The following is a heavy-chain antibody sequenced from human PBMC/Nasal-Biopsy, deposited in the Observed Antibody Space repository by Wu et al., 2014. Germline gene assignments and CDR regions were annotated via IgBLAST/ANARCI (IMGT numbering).Heavy chain of an antibody. V-gene: IGHV4-30-4*01. CDR1: GDLISSGNYY. CDR2: IYYNGST. CDR3: ARVNWMDSSLYYFHLDV. D-gene: IGHD1-1*01. J-gene: IGHJ6*03. Sequence: TLSLTCTVSGDLISSGNYYWSWIRQHPGKGLEWIGNIYYNGSTYSNPSLRSRLTMSVDESDNQFSLKLTSVTAADTATYYCARVNWMDSSLYYFHLDVWGRGTTVTVSS.